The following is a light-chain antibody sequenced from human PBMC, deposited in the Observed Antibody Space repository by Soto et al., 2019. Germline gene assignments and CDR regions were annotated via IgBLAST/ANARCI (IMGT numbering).Light chain of an antibody. J-gene: IGLJ1*01. CDR3: CSYGGSSALPYD. V-gene: IGLV2-14*01. CDR1: SSDIGAYDY. CDR2: EVN. Sequence: HSVLTQPAPLSGSPGQSITISCTGTSSDIGAYDYVSWFQQHPGKAPKLMISEVNNRPSGVSNRFSGSKSGNTAYLTISGLQVEDKSEYYCCSYGGSSALPYDFGPGTKVTV.